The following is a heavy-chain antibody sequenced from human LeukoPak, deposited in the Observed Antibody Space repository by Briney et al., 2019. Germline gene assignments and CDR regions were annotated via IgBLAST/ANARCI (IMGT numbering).Heavy chain of an antibody. V-gene: IGHV3-48*04. CDR2: IGISSDPL. CDR1: GFTFNNYA. CDR3: ARAKGYTSSYSFDY. J-gene: IGHJ4*02. Sequence: GGSLRLSCAASGFTFNNYAMNWVRQTPGGRREWVSFIGISSDPLLYADSVNGRFTISRDNDKASVYLQMNRLRAEDTAVYYCARAKGYTSSYSFDYWGQGILVTVSS. D-gene: IGHD3-10*01.